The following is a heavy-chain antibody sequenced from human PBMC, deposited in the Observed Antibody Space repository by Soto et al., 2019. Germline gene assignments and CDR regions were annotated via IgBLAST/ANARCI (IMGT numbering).Heavy chain of an antibody. CDR1: GYTFTSYG. D-gene: IGHD5-12*01. J-gene: IGHJ4*02. CDR3: ARDSTLWVATIIRLPTPNGHFDY. V-gene: IGHV1-18*01. Sequence: QVQLVQSGAEVKKPGASVKVYCKASGYTFTSYGISWVRQAPGQGLEWMGWISAYNGNTNYAQKLQGRVTMTTDTSTSTAYMELRSLRSDDTAVYYCARDSTLWVATIIRLPTPNGHFDYWGQGTLVTVSS. CDR2: ISAYNGNT.